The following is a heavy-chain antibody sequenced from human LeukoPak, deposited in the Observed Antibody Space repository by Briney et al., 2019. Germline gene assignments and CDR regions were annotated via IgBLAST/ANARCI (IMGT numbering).Heavy chain of an antibody. V-gene: IGHV3-30*18. D-gene: IGHD6-13*01. CDR2: ISFDGGHI. CDR3: AKGQLVDYGMEV. CDR1: GFTFSSYA. J-gene: IGHJ6*02. Sequence: GRSLRLSCAASGFTFSSYAMHWVRQAPGKGLEWVAVISFDGGHIYYADSVKGRFTISRDSYKNTLYLQMNRLRAEDTAIYYCAKGQLVDYGMEVWGQGTTVTVSS.